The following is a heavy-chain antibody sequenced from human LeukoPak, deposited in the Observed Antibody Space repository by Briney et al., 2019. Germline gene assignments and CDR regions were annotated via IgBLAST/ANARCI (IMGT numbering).Heavy chain of an antibody. J-gene: IGHJ3*02. CDR2: MNPNSGNT. CDR3: ARVTIFYYDSSGYAPAHAFDI. CDR1: GYTFTSYD. D-gene: IGHD3-22*01. Sequence: ASVKVSCTASGYTFTSYDINWVRQATGQGLEWMGWMNPNSGNTGYAQKFQGRVTMTRNTSISTAYMELSSLRSEDTAVYYCARVTIFYYDSSGYAPAHAFDIWGQGTMVTVSS. V-gene: IGHV1-8*01.